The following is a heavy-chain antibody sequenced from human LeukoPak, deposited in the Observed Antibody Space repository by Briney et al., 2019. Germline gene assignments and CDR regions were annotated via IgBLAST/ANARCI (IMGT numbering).Heavy chain of an antibody. D-gene: IGHD6-13*01. CDR2: INHSGST. V-gene: IGHV4-34*01. Sequence: SETLSLTCAVYGGSFSGYYWSWIRQPPGKGLEWIGEINHSGSTNYNPSLKSRVTISVDTSKNQFSLKLSSVTAADTAVYYCARAPRIVGYTSRELGHWYFDLWGRGTLVTVSS. CDR3: ARAPRIVGYTSRELGHWYFDL. CDR1: GGSFSGYY. J-gene: IGHJ2*01.